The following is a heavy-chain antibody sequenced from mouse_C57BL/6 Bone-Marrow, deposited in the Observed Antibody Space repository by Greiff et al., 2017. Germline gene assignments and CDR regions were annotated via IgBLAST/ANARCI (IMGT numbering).Heavy chain of an antibody. CDR3: ARGATKDWYFDV. CDR1: GFNIKNTY. V-gene: IGHV14-3*01. J-gene: IGHJ1*03. CDR2: IDPANGNT. Sequence: EVMLVESVAELVRPGASVKLSCTASGFNIKNTYMPWVKQRPEQGLEWIGMIDPANGNTKYAPKFQGKATLTADTSSTPAYLQLSSLTSEDTALLVCARGATKDWYFDVWGTGTTVTVSS.